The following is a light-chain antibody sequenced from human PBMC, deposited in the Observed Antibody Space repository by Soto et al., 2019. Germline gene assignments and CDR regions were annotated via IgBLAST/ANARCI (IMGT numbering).Light chain of an antibody. CDR2: AAS. J-gene: IGKJ1*01. CDR3: QQLNSYPWT. V-gene: IGKV1-9*01. CDR1: QGISSY. Sequence: IQLTQSRSSLSASVGDIFTITCRASQGISSYLAWYQQKPGKAPKLLIYAASTLQSGVPSRFSGSGSGTDFTLTISSLQPEDFATYYCQQLNSYPWTFGQGTKVDI.